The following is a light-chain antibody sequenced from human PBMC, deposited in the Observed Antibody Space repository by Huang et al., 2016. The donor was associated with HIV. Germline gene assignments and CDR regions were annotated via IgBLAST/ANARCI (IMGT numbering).Light chain of an antibody. V-gene: IGKV3D-15*01. CDR3: QQYDKWPPGLT. J-gene: IGKJ4*01. CDR2: ETS. Sequence: EIMMTQSPATLSVSPWGSATLSCRASLNVRNNLAWYQQKTGQAPRLLIYETSTRASGIPARVSGSGSATDFTLTISGLQSEDFAIYYCQQYDKWPPGLTFGGGTKVEI. CDR1: LNVRNN.